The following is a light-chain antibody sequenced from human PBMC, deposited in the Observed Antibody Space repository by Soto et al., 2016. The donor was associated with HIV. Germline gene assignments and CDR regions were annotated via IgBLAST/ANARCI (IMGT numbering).Light chain of an antibody. CDR1: NIGSQS. CDR3: QVWDNGSDHGDVI. J-gene: IGLJ2*01. CDR2: DDS. Sequence: SYELTQPPSVSVALGKTATITCGGDNIGSQSVHWHQQRPGQAPILVVFDDSDRPSGIPDRFSGSKSGNTATLSIIRVEAGDEADYYCQVWDNGSDHGDVIFGGGTKLTVL. V-gene: IGLV3-21*03.